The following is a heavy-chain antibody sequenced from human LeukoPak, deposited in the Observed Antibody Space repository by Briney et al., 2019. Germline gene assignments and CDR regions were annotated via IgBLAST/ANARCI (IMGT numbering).Heavy chain of an antibody. CDR1: GYTFTSYY. CDR3: ARDEYSSSSGRRLHFDY. D-gene: IGHD6-6*01. J-gene: IGHJ4*02. CDR2: INPSGGST. Sequence: ASVKVSCKASGYTFTSYYMHWVRQAPGQGLEWMGIINPSGGSTSYAQKFQGRVTMTRDTSTSTVYMELSSLRSDDTAVYYCARDEYSSSSGRRLHFDYWGQGTLVTVSS. V-gene: IGHV1-46*01.